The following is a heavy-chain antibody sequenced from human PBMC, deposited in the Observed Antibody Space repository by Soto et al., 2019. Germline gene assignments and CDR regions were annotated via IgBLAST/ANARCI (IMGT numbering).Heavy chain of an antibody. Sequence: GGSLSLSCAASGFTFSSYAMHWVRQAPGKGLEWVAVISYDGSNKYYADSVKGRFTISRDNSKNTLYLQMNSLRVEDTAFYYCARDGSSRNIAVASKGLDYWGQGTLVTVSS. J-gene: IGHJ4*02. CDR3: ARDGSSRNIAVASKGLDY. CDR2: ISYDGSNK. CDR1: GFTFSSYA. D-gene: IGHD6-13*01. V-gene: IGHV3-30-3*01.